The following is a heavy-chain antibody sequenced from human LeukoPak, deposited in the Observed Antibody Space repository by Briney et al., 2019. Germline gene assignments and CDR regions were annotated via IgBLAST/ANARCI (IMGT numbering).Heavy chain of an antibody. D-gene: IGHD1-14*01. CDR1: GFTFSSYG. V-gene: IGHV4-39*07. CDR3: ARDGNNHYDY. Sequence: GSLRLSCAASGFTFSSYGMSWVRQAPGKGLEWIGIIYYSGSTYYNPSLKSRVTISVDTSKNQFSLKLSSVTAADTPVYYCARDGNNHYDYWGQGTLVTVSS. J-gene: IGHJ4*02. CDR2: IYYSGST.